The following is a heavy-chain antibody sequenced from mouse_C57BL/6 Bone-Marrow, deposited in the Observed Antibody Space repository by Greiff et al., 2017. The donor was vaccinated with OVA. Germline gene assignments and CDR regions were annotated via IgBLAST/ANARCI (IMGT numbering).Heavy chain of an antibody. CDR1: GYTFTNYW. CDR2: IYPGGGYT. CDR3: GRGGYYGSSPPWFAY. Sequence: QVQLQQSGAELVRPGTSVKMSCKASGYTFTNYWIGWAKQRPGHGLEWIGDIYPGGGYTNYNEKFKGKATLTAAKSSRTAFMQLRSPTAKDDAINYCGRGGYYGSSPPWFAYWGQGTLVTVSA. V-gene: IGHV1-63*01. J-gene: IGHJ3*01. D-gene: IGHD1-1*01.